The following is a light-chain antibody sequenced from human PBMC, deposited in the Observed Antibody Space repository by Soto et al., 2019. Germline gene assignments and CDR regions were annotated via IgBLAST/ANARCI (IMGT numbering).Light chain of an antibody. CDR3: HQSYSTRVYS. J-gene: IGKJ2*01. Sequence: DIQMTQSPSSLSASVVDRVTITCRASQSISSYVNWYQQKPGKAPKLLIYAASSLQSGVPSRFSGSGSGTDFTHTISSLQPEDFATYYCHQSYSTRVYSCGQGMKLEIK. CDR1: QSISSY. CDR2: AAS. V-gene: IGKV1-39*01.